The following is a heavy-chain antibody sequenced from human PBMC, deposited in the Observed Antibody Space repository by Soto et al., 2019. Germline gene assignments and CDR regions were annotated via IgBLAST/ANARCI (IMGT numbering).Heavy chain of an antibody. Sequence: QVQLQESSPGLVKPSETLSLTCTVSGGSISSYYWSWIRQPPGKGLEWIGYIYYSGGTNYNPSLKGRGNHTGDPAKDQVSPELSSVAAADPAGYYCARRYGRYFDYWGQGTLVTVSS. CDR1: GGSISSYY. J-gene: IGHJ4*02. CDR2: IYYSGGT. CDR3: ARRYGRYFDY. D-gene: IGHD4-17*01. V-gene: IGHV4-59*08.